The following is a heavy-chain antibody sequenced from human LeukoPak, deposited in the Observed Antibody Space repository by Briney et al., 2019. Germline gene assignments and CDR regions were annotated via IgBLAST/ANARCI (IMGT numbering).Heavy chain of an antibody. CDR2: IYYTGNT. V-gene: IGHV4-59*08. Sequence: PSETPSLTCTVSGGSISGSYWSWIRQPPGKGLEWIGYIYYTGNTDYNPSLRSRVTISMDTSENQFSLRLTSVTAADTAVYYCARHPFSTPFDYWGQGTLVTVSS. J-gene: IGHJ4*02. D-gene: IGHD2/OR15-2a*01. CDR1: GGSISGSY. CDR3: ARHPFSTPFDY.